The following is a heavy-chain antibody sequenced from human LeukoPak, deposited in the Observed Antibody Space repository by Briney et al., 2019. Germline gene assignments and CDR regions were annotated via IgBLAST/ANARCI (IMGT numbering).Heavy chain of an antibody. CDR3: AKGPSSGWYRY. Sequence: GGSLRLSCAASGFTFSSYAMGWVRQAPGKGLEWVSAISGSGGSTYYADSVKGRFTISRDNSKNTLYLQMNSLRAEDTAVYYCAKGPSSGWYRYWGQGTLVTVSS. CDR1: GFTFSSYA. CDR2: ISGSGGST. J-gene: IGHJ4*02. D-gene: IGHD6-19*01. V-gene: IGHV3-23*01.